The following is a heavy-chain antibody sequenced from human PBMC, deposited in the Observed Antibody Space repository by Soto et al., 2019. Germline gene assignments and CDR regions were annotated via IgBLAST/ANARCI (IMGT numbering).Heavy chain of an antibody. CDR2: ISGSGGST. D-gene: IGHD3-22*01. CDR3: AKGLYDSSGYYYPPFDY. J-gene: IGHJ4*02. CDR1: GFTFSSYA. Sequence: EVQLLESGGGLVQPGGSLRLSCAASGFTFSSYAMSWVRQAPGKGLEWVSAISGSGGSTYYEDTVKGRFTISRDNSRNTMYLQMNSLRAEDTAVYYCAKGLYDSSGYYYPPFDYWGQGTLVTVSS. V-gene: IGHV3-23*01.